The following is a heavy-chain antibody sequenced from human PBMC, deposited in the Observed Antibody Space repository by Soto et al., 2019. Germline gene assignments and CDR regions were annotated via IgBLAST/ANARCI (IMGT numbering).Heavy chain of an antibody. Sequence: EVQLLDSGGGLVPPGGSLSLSCAASGFSFSSFAMSWVRQAPGKGLEWVSTISGSGGSTFYADSVKGRFTISRDNSKNTLSVQMNSLRAEDTAVYYCAKDPREWSCFDSWGQGTLVTVSS. CDR2: ISGSGGST. CDR3: AKDPREWSCFDS. D-gene: IGHD3-3*01. V-gene: IGHV3-23*01. CDR1: GFSFSSFA. J-gene: IGHJ4*02.